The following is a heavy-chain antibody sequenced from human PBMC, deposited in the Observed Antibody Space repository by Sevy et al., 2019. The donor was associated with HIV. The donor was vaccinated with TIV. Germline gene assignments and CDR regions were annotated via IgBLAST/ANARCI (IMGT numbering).Heavy chain of an antibody. CDR3: AKEGYYYDSRGHDWFDP. J-gene: IGHJ5*02. CDR2: ISNDGNKK. Sequence: GGSLRLSCGASGFNFSPYTMHWVRQAPGKGLEWVTSISNDGNKKYYADSMKGRFIISRDNPKNTMYLQMNSLRPQDTAVYYCAKEGYYYDSRGHDWFDPWGQGTQVTVSS. CDR1: GFNFSPYT. D-gene: IGHD3-22*01. V-gene: IGHV3-30*18.